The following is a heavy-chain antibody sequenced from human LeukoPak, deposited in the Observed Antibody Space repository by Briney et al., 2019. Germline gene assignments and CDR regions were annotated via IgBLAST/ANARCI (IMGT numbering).Heavy chain of an antibody. CDR2: ISGSGGST. V-gene: IGHV3-23*01. Sequence: GGSLRLSCAASGFAFSSSAMSWVRQAPGKGMEWVSAISGSGGSTYYADSVKGRFTISRDNSKNTLYLQMNSLRAEDTAVYYCAKVSVPWYYYYYYGMDVWGQGTTVTVSS. CDR3: AKVSVPWYYYYYYGMDV. CDR1: GFAFSSSA. J-gene: IGHJ6*02.